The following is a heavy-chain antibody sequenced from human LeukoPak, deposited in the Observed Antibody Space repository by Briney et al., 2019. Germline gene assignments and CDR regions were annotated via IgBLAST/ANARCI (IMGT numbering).Heavy chain of an antibody. CDR2: IYDRGPA. D-gene: IGHD3-10*01. CDR1: GYAIISGGFS. V-gene: IGHV4-30-2*01. CDR3: ARSRQASGLFSS. J-gene: IGHJ5*02. Sequence: SETLSLTCTVSGYAIISGGFSWNWIRQPPGKGLEWIGCIYDRGPAHYNPSLKSRFTISVDRPKNQFFLNVTSLTAADTAVYYCARSRQASGLFSSWGQGTLVVVSS.